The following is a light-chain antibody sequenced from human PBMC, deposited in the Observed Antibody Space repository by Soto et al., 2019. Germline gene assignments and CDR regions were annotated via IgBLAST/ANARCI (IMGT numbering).Light chain of an antibody. CDR3: QQYGRSPT. V-gene: IGKV4-1*01. CDR2: WAS. J-gene: IGKJ5*01. Sequence: IMTHSPHSMPLSLSERATINCKSSHDVFYSSNNKNYLAWYQQKPGQPPKLLIYWASTRESGVPDRFSGSGSGTDFTLTISRLEPEDFAVYYCQQYGRSPTFGQGTRLEI. CDR1: HDVFYSSNNKNY.